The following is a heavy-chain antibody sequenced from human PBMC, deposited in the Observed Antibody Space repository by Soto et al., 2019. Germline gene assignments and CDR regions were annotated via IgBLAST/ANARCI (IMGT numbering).Heavy chain of an antibody. CDR3: AKDVQSGIYAQRFYYGMDV. CDR2: ISYDGSNK. Sequence: GESLKISCAASGFTFSSYGMHWVRQAPGKGLEWVAVISYDGSNKYYADSVKGRFTISRDNSKNTLYLQMNSRRAEDTAVYYCAKDVQSGIYAQRFYYGMDVWGQGTTVTVSS. V-gene: IGHV3-30*18. CDR1: GFTFSSYG. J-gene: IGHJ6*02. D-gene: IGHD1-26*01.